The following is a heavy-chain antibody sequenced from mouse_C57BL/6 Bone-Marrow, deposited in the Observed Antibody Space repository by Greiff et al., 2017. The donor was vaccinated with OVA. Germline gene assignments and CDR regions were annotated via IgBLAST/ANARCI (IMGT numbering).Heavy chain of an antibody. Sequence: VQLQQPGAELVRPGSSVKLSCKASGYTFTSYWMHWVKQRPIQGLEWIGNIDPSDSETHYNQKFKDKATLTVDKSSSTAYMQLSSLTSEDSAVYYCARRGSLLPDYWGQGTTLTVSS. D-gene: IGHD2-1*01. CDR1: GYTFTSYW. J-gene: IGHJ2*01. CDR2: IDPSDSET. V-gene: IGHV1-52*01. CDR3: ARRGSLLPDY.